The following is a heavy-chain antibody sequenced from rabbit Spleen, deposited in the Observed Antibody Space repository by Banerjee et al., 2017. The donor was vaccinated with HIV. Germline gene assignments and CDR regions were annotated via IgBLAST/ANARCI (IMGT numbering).Heavy chain of an antibody. J-gene: IGHJ4*01. CDR1: GFSLNSDYG. Sequence: QEQLVESGGGLFQPGGSLALTCKASGFSLNSDYGMCWVRQAPGKGLEWIGCINTSTAYANWAKGRFTVSKTSSTTVTLQMTSLTAADTATYFCARDGIKAATFTDYLNLWGQGTLVTVS. D-gene: IGHD1-1*01. CDR3: ARDGIKAATFTDYLNL. CDR2: INTST. V-gene: IGHV1S45*01.